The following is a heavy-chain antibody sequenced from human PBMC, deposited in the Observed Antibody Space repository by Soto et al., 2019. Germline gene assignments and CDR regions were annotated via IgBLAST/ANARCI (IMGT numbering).Heavy chain of an antibody. CDR2: IYYSGST. J-gene: IGHJ4*02. CDR1: GGSLSSHY. D-gene: IGHD4-17*01. V-gene: IGHV4-59*08. Sequence: PSETLSLTCVVSGGSLSSHYWSWIRQPPGKGLEWIGYIYYSGSTNYNPSLKSRVTISVDTSKNQFSLKLTSVTAADTAVYYCARSMTTVVTLDYWGQGTLVTVSS. CDR3: ARSMTTVVTLDY.